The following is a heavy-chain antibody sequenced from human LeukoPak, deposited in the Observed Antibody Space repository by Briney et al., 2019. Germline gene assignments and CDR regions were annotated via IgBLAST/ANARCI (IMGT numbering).Heavy chain of an antibody. CDR2: IYPGDSDT. D-gene: IGHD3-22*01. CDR3: ARLDISGYYFDH. CDR1: GYRSTSYW. V-gene: IGHV5-51*01. J-gene: IGHJ4*02. Sequence: GESLKISCKGTGYRSTSYWIGWVRQMPGKGLEWMGIIYPGDSDTRYSPSFQGQVTISADKSISTAYMQWSSLKASDTAIYYCARLDISGYYFDHWAQGTLVTVSS.